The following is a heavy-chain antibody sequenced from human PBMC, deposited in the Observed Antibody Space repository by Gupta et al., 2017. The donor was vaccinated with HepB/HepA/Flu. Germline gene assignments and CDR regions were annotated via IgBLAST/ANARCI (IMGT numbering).Heavy chain of an antibody. V-gene: IGHV3-23*01. D-gene: IGHD1-1*01. CDR3: AKSTGRRSAHSDAFDI. Sequence: EVQLLESGGDLVQPGGSLRLSCAASGFTFSSYAMIWVRQVPGKGLGWVSFITSSGDRIYYTDSVKGRFTISRDNSKNTLYLQMNSLRAEDTAVYYCAKSTGRRSAHSDAFDIWGQGTMVTVSS. CDR1: GFTFSSYA. CDR2: ITSSGDRI. J-gene: IGHJ3*02.